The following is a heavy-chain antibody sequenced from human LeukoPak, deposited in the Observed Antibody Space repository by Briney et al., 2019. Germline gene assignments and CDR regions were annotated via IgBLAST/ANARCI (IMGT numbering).Heavy chain of an antibody. Sequence: PSETLSLTCTVSGGSISSYYWSWIRQPAGKGLEWIGRIYTSGSTNYNPSLKGRVTMSVDTSKNQFSLKLSSVTAADTAVYYCAREGNYGDYELFFDYWGQGTLVTVSS. CDR3: AREGNYGDYELFFDY. J-gene: IGHJ4*02. V-gene: IGHV4-4*07. CDR2: IYTSGST. D-gene: IGHD4-17*01. CDR1: GGSISSYY.